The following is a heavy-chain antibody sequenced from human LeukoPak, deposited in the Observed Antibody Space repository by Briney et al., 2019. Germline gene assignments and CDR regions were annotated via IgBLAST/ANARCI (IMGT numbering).Heavy chain of an antibody. CDR3: ARGGNYGDYDSYFDY. D-gene: IGHD4-17*01. CDR2: IYYSGST. Sequence: SETLSLTCTVSGGSVSSGSYYWSWIRQPPGKGLEWIGYIYYSGSTDYNPSLRSRVTISVDTSKNQFSLKLSSVTAADTAVYYCARGGNYGDYDSYFDYWGQGTLVTVSS. V-gene: IGHV4-61*01. CDR1: GGSVSSGSYY. J-gene: IGHJ4*02.